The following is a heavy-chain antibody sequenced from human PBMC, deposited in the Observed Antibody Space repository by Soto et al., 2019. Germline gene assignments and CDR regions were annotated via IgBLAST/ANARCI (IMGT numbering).Heavy chain of an antibody. J-gene: IGHJ5*02. D-gene: IGHD6-6*01. CDR2: ISSRSSYI. CDR1: GYTSSSNS. V-gene: IGHV3-21*01. CDR3: ARDPIASIAARPVSPFDP. Sequence: TEGSLRLSCALSGYTSSSNSMNWVRQAPEYELEWVSSISSRSSYIYYADSLKGRFTISRDHAKNSLYLKMNSLRIEDTDVYYCARDPIASIAARPVSPFDPWGQGTLVTVSS.